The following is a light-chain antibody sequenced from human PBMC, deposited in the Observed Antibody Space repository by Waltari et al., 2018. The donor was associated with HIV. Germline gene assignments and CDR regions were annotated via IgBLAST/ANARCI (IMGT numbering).Light chain of an antibody. J-gene: IGLJ3*02. CDR3: AAWEDSLSGPV. Sequence: QSVLTQPPSASGTPGQRVTISCSGRRSNIGNTYVYWYQQLPGTAPKVLIYRSNQRPSGVPDRFSGSKSGTSASLAISGLRSEDEADYYCAAWEDSLSGPVFGGGTKLIVL. CDR2: RSN. CDR1: RSNIGNTY. V-gene: IGLV1-47*01.